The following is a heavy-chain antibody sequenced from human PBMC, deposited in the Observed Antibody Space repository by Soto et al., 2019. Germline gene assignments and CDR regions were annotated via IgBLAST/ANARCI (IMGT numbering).Heavy chain of an antibody. CDR3: ARELFFNDFWSGYSAYYYYYYGMDV. Sequence: PSETLSLTCTVSGGSISSYYWSWIRQPAGKGLEWFGRIYTSGSTNYNPSLKSRVTMSVDTSKNQFSLKLSSVTAADTAVYYCARELFFNDFWSGYSAYYYYYYGMDVWGQGTTVT. CDR1: GGSISSYY. D-gene: IGHD3-3*01. J-gene: IGHJ6*02. CDR2: IYTSGST. V-gene: IGHV4-4*07.